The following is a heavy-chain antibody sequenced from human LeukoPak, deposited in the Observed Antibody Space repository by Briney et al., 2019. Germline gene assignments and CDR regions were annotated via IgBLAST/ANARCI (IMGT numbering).Heavy chain of an antibody. Sequence: SGGSLRLSCAASGFTVSSNYMSWVRQAPGKGLEWVSVIYSGGSTYYADSVKGRFTISRDNSKNTLYLQMNSLRAEDTAVYYCARDWIYSAPPGAFDIWGQGTMVTVSS. CDR1: GFTVSSNY. D-gene: IGHD5-12*01. CDR3: ARDWIYSAPPGAFDI. CDR2: IYSGGST. J-gene: IGHJ3*02. V-gene: IGHV3-66*01.